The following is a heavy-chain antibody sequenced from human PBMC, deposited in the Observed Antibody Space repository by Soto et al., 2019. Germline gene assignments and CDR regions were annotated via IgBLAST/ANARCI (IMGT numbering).Heavy chain of an antibody. Sequence: GSGPTLVNPTQTLTLTCTFSGFSLSTSGVGVGWIRQPPGKALEWLALIYWDDDKRYSPSLKSRLTITKDTSKNQVVLTMTNMDPVNTATYYCAHRRLQAYSSSWYFDYWGQGTLVTVSS. CDR3: AHRRLQAYSSSWYFDY. V-gene: IGHV2-5*02. J-gene: IGHJ4*02. CDR1: GFSLSTSGVG. D-gene: IGHD6-13*01. CDR2: IYWDDDK.